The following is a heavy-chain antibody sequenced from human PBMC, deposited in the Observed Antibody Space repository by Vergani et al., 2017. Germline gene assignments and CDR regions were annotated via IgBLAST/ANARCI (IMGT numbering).Heavy chain of an antibody. CDR3: ARVLAPNIGFWYYYYGMDV. Sequence: ELQLVESGGGLVKPGGSLRLSCAASGFTLSSYSMNWVRQAPGKGLEWVSSISSISSYMYYADSVKGRFTISRDNAKNSLYLQMNSLRAEDTAVYYCARVLAPNIGFWYYYYGMDVWGQGTTVTVSS. CDR1: GFTLSSYS. D-gene: IGHD3-3*01. CDR2: ISSISSYM. V-gene: IGHV3-21*01. J-gene: IGHJ6*02.